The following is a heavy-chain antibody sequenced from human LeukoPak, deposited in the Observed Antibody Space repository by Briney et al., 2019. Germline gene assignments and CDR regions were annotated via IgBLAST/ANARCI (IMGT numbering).Heavy chain of an antibody. V-gene: IGHV4-61*02. Sequence: SETLSLTCTVSGGSISSGSYYWSWIRQPAGKGLEWIGRIYTSGSTNYNPSLKSRVTISVDTSKNQFSLKLGSVTAADTAVYYCARDLVEGLFDYWGQGTLVTVSS. D-gene: IGHD2-8*02. CDR1: GGSISSGSYY. CDR2: IYTSGST. CDR3: ARDLVEGLFDY. J-gene: IGHJ4*02.